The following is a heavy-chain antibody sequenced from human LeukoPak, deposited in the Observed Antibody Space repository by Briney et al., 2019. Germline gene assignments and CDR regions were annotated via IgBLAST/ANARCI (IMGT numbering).Heavy chain of an antibody. CDR2: IFYSGST. V-gene: IGHV4-39*07. CDR1: GGSISTSNYY. Sequence: SETLSLTCTVSGGSISTSNYYWGWVRQPRGKGREWIGNIFYSGSTYYSPSLRSRVTISLDTSRNQFSLKLSSVTAADTAVYYRARDFRSSSWYGPGYFDYWGQGTLVTVSS. J-gene: IGHJ4*02. CDR3: ARDFRSSSWYGPGYFDY. D-gene: IGHD6-13*01.